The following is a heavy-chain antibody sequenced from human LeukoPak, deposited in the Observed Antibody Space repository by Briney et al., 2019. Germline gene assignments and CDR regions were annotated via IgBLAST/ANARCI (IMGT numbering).Heavy chain of an antibody. V-gene: IGHV4-39*07. J-gene: IGHJ4*02. CDR3: SRVTGYMIEDYFDY. D-gene: IGHD3-22*01. CDR2: IYYSGST. CDR1: GVSISSSNSY. Sequence: SETLSLTCTVSGVSISSSNSYWGWIRQPPGNGLEWIGSIYYSGSTNYNPSLKSRVTISVETSKNQFSLKLSSVTAADTAVYYCSRVTGYMIEDYFDYWGQGTLVTVSS.